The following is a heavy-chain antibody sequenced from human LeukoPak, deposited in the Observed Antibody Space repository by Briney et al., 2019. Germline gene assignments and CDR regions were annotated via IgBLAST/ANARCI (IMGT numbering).Heavy chain of an antibody. Sequence: GGSLRLSCVASGFTFSSYGMHWVRQAPGKGLEWVAVIWYDGSNKYYADSVKGRFTISRDNSKNTLYLQMNSLRAEDTAVYYCTRRDEIYYYYMDVWGKGTTVTVSS. D-gene: IGHD5-24*01. CDR2: IWYDGSNK. J-gene: IGHJ6*03. V-gene: IGHV3-33*01. CDR3: TRRDEIYYYYMDV. CDR1: GFTFSSYG.